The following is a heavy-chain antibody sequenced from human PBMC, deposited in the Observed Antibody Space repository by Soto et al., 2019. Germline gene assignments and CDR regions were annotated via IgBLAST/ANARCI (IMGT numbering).Heavy chain of an antibody. J-gene: IGHJ3*02. Sequence: QVQLQESGPGLVKHSQTLSLTCTVSGGYISSGGYYWSWIRQHPGKGLEWIGYIYYSGSTYHNQSLESRVTVSGDTSKYQFSLKRSSVTAADRAVYFCARGTLKTAVLRFLVCGADAFDIGGQGTMVTVSS. CDR2: IYYSGST. CDR3: ARGTLKTAVLRFLVCGADAFDI. CDR1: GGYISSGGYY. D-gene: IGHD3-3*01. V-gene: IGHV4-31*03.